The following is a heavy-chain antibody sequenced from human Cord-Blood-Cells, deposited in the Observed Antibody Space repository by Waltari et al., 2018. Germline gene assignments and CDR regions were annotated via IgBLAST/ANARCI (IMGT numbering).Heavy chain of an antibody. J-gene: IGHJ3*02. CDR2: ISWNSGSI. D-gene: IGHD6-13*01. Sequence: EVQLVESGGGLVPHGRSMRLSCAAPGFTLDDYAMHWVRQASGKGLEWVSGISWNSGSIGYADSVKGRFTISRDNAKNSLYLQMNSLRAEDMALYYCAKGVAAAGSDAFDIWGQGTMVTVSS. V-gene: IGHV3-9*03. CDR1: GFTLDDYA. CDR3: AKGVAAAGSDAFDI.